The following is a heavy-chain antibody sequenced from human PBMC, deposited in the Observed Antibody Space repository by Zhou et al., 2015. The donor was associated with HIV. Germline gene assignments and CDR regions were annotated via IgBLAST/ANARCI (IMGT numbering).Heavy chain of an antibody. CDR3: AKSVREYQLFDAFDI. D-gene: IGHD2-2*01. CDR1: GFSFSNYG. Sequence: QVQLVESGGGVVQPGRSLRLSCAASGFSFSNYGMHWVRQAPGRGLEWVAVIWYDGSNKYYADSVKGRFTISRDNSKNTLYLQMNTLRAEDTAVYYCAKSVREYQLFDAFDIWAKGQWSPSLQ. CDR2: IWYDGSNK. J-gene: IGHJ3*02. V-gene: IGHV3-33*06.